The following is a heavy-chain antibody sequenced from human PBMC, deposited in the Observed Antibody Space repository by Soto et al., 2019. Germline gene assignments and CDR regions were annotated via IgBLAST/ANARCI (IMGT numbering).Heavy chain of an antibody. CDR1: GFTFEEHA. CDR3: AKDTGAASAGTFFGFDV. D-gene: IGHD6-13*01. V-gene: IGHV3-9*01. Sequence: SLRLSCAASGFTFEEHAMHWVRQAPGKGLEWVSGISWKSGTKGYADSVKGRFTISRDNAKNSLYLLMNSLRPEDTALYYCAKDTGAASAGTFFGFDVWGQGTMVTVSS. J-gene: IGHJ3*01. CDR2: ISWKSGTK.